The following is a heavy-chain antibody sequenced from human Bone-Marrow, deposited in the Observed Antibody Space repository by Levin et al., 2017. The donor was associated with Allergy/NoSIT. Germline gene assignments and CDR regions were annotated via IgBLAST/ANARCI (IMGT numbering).Heavy chain of an antibody. D-gene: IGHD6-13*01. CDR2: ITWNSDTR. CDR3: AKDGYSSSWYIDY. CDR1: GFKFNDYA. J-gene: IGHJ4*02. Sequence: LSLTCAASGFKFNDYAMHWVRQAPGKGLEWVSGITWNSDTRAYADSVRGRFTISRDNVKNSVYLQMNSLRGEDTALYYCAKDGYSSSWYIDYWGQGTLVTVSS. V-gene: IGHV3-9*01.